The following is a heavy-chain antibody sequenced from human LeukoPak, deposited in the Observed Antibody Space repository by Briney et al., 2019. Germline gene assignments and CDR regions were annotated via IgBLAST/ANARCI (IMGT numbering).Heavy chain of an antibody. CDR1: GFTFSSYA. CDR3: ARDRGNNYDYVWGSYRPYYFDY. V-gene: IGHV3-20*04. D-gene: IGHD3-16*02. CDR2: INWNGGST. J-gene: IGHJ4*02. Sequence: GGSLRLSCAASGFTFSSYAMSWVRQAPGKGLEWVSGINWNGGSTGYADSVKGRFTISRDNAKNSLYLQMNSLRAEDTALYYCARDRGNNYDYVWGSYRPYYFDYWGQGTLVTVSS.